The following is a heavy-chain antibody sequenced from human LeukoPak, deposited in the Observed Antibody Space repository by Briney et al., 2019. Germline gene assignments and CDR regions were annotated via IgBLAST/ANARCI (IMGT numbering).Heavy chain of an antibody. V-gene: IGHV1-2*02. CDR3: ARDYCSSTSCLFDY. J-gene: IGHJ4*02. D-gene: IGHD2-2*01. CDR2: NPNSGDT. Sequence: NPNSGDTNYAQKFQGRVTMTRDTSISTAYMELSRLRSDDTAVYYCARDYCSSTSCLFDYWGQGTLVTVSS.